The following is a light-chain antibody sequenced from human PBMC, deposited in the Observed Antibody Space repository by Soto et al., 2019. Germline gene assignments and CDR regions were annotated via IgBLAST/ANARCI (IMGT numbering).Light chain of an antibody. Sequence: QSALTQPPSASGSPGQSVTISCTGTSSDVGGYNYVSWYQHHPGKAPRLMVYEVSKRPSGVPDRFSGSKSGNTASLTVSGLQTEDEADYYYTSYAGSLPVVFGGGTQLTVL. CDR3: TSYAGSLPVV. V-gene: IGLV2-8*01. J-gene: IGLJ2*01. CDR1: SSDVGGYNY. CDR2: EVS.